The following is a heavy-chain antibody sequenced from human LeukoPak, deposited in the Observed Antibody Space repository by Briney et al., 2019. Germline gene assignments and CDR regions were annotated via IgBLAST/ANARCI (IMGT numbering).Heavy chain of an antibody. CDR2: ISWNSGTI. Sequence: LAGGSLRLSCAGSGFIFNNYAMHWVRQPPGKGLEWVSGISWNSGTIDYADSVRGRFTIPRDNAKNSLYLQMDSLRVEDTAFYYCAKDNRRHYTSGPNPDSLHWGQGALVTVSS. V-gene: IGHV3-9*01. CDR1: GFIFNNYA. D-gene: IGHD6-19*01. CDR3: AKDNRRHYTSGPNPDSLH. J-gene: IGHJ4*02.